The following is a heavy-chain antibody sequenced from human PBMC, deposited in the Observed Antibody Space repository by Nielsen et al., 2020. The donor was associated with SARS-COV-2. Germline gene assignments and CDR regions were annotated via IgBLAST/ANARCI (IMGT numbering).Heavy chain of an antibody. J-gene: IGHJ3*02. D-gene: IGHD6-13*01. V-gene: IGHV3-7*01. CDR2: IKQDGSEK. CDR3: AREMGSYSSSWPDAFDI. CDR1: GFTFSSYW. Sequence: GESLKISCAASGFTFSSYWMSWVRQAPGKGLEWVANIKQDGSEKYYVDSVKGRFTISRDNAKNSLYLQINSLRAEDTAVYYCAREMGSYSSSWPDAFDIWGQGTMVTVSS.